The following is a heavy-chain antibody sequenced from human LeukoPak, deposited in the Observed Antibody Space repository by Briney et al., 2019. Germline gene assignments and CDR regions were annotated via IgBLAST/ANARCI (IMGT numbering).Heavy chain of an antibody. Sequence: GGSLRLSCAASEFTFSSYSMNWVRQASGKGLEWVSSISSSSSYIYYADSVKGRFTISRDNAKNSLYLQMNSLRAEDTAVYYCARDRSAAAGYLGYWGQGTLVTVSS. CDR1: EFTFSSYS. V-gene: IGHV3-21*01. J-gene: IGHJ4*02. CDR2: ISSSSSYI. CDR3: ARDRSAAAGYLGY. D-gene: IGHD6-13*01.